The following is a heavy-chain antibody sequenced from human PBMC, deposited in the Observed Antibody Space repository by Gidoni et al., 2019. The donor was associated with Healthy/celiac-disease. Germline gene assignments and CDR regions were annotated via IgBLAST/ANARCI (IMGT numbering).Heavy chain of an antibody. CDR2: IYYSGST. CDR1: GGSISSSSYY. Sequence: QLQLQESGPGLVKPSETLSLTCTVSGGSISSSSYYWGWIRQPPGKGLEWIGSIYYSGSTYYNPSLKSRVTISVDTSKNQFSLKLSSVTAADTAVYYCARRDYSNWFDPWGQGTLVTVSS. CDR3: ARRDYSNWFDP. D-gene: IGHD4-4*01. V-gene: IGHV4-39*01. J-gene: IGHJ5*02.